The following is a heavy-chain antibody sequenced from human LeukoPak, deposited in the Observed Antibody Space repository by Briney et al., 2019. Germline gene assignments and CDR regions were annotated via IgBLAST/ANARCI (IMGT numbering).Heavy chain of an antibody. Sequence: SETLSLTCAVYGGSFSGYYWSWIRQPPGKGLEWIGEINHSGSTNYNPSLKSRVTISVDTSKNQFSLKLSSVTAADTAVYYCASGNYSSGWYYFDYWGQGTLVTVSS. CDR1: GGSFSGYY. CDR3: ASGNYSSGWYYFDY. J-gene: IGHJ4*02. V-gene: IGHV4-34*01. CDR2: INHSGST. D-gene: IGHD6-19*01.